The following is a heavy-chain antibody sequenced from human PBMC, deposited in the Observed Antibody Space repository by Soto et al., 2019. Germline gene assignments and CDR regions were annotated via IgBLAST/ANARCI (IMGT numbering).Heavy chain of an antibody. V-gene: IGHV3-30-3*01. Sequence: PGGSLRLSCAVSGFTFRSYAMHWVRQAPGKGLEWVAVISYDGSNKYYADSVKGRFTISRDNSKNTLYLQMNNLRVEDTAVYYCAREIVQNWFDTWGQGTMVTVSS. CDR3: AREIVQNWFDT. CDR2: ISYDGSNK. J-gene: IGHJ5*02. D-gene: IGHD2-21*01. CDR1: GFTFRSYA.